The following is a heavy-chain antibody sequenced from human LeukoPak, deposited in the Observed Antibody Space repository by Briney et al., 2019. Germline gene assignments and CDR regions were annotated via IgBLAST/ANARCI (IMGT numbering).Heavy chain of an antibody. Sequence: PGGSLRLSCAASGFTFSSYAMSWVRQAPGKGLEWVSAISGSGGSTYYADSVKGRFTISRDNSKNTLYLQMNSLRAEDTAVYYCAKDKEKWLVSLNWFDPWGQGTLVTVSS. CDR1: GFTFSSYA. CDR3: AKDKEKWLVSLNWFDP. V-gene: IGHV3-23*01. CDR2: ISGSGGST. J-gene: IGHJ5*02. D-gene: IGHD6-19*01.